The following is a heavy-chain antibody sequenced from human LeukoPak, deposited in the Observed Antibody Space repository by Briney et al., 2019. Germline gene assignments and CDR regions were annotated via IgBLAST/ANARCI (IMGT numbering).Heavy chain of an antibody. CDR2: ISSSSSYI. CDR1: GFTFSSYS. V-gene: IGHV3-21*01. Sequence: GGSLRLSCAASGFTFSSYSVNWVRQAPGKGLEWVSSISSSSSYIYYADSVKGRFTISRDNAKNSLYLQMNSLRAEDTAVYYCAREVVAAAGVASDIWGQGTMVTVSS. J-gene: IGHJ3*02. D-gene: IGHD6-13*01. CDR3: AREVVAAAGVASDI.